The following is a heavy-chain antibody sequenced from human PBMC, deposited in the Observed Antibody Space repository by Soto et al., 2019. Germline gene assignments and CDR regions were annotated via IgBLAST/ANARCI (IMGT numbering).Heavy chain of an antibody. CDR2: INSDGSST. J-gene: IGHJ6*02. CDR1: EFTFSSSW. V-gene: IGHV3-74*01. Sequence: GGSLRLSCAASEFTFSSSWMTWVRQAPGKGLVWVSRINSDGSSTSYADSVKGRFTISRDNAKNTLYLQMNSLRAEDTAVYYCAKTPGYSSSWYLYYYYYGMDVWGQGTTVTVSS. CDR3: AKTPGYSSSWYLYYYYYGMDV. D-gene: IGHD6-13*01.